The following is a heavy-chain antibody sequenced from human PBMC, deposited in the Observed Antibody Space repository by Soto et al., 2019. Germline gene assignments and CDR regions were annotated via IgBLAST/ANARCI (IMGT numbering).Heavy chain of an antibody. CDR1: GFTFSSYW. J-gene: IGHJ3*02. Sequence: GGSLRLSCAASGFTFSSYWMHWVRQAPGKGLVWVSRINSDGSSTSYADSVKGRFTISRDNAKNTLYLQMNSLRAEDTAVYYCARERCSSTSCYPDDAFDIWGQGTMVTVSS. CDR2: INSDGSST. CDR3: ARERCSSTSCYPDDAFDI. D-gene: IGHD2-2*01. V-gene: IGHV3-74*01.